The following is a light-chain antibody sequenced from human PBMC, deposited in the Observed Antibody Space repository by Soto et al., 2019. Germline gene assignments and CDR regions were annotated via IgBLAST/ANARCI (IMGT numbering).Light chain of an antibody. Sequence: QPVLTQPPSVSGAPGQRVTMSCTGSSSNIGAGYDVHWFQQLPGTAPRLLVYGNINRLSGVPARLSGSRSGTSASLAITGLQVEDEADYYCQSYDSSLSAWVFGGGTKLTVL. CDR3: QSYDSSLSAWV. J-gene: IGLJ3*02. CDR1: SSNIGAGYD. CDR2: GNI. V-gene: IGLV1-40*01.